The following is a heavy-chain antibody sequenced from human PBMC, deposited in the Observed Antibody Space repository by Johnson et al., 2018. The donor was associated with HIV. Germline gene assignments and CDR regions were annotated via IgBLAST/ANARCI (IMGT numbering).Heavy chain of an antibody. D-gene: IGHD3-22*01. V-gene: IGHV3-33*01. J-gene: IGHJ3*02. CDR3: VRMWLHAFDI. CDR1: GFTFSSYG. CDR2: IWYAGSNK. Sequence: QVQLVESGGGVVQPGRSLRLSCAASGFTFSSYGMHWVRQAPGKGLEWVAVIWYAGSNKYYADSVKGRFTISRDNSKNTLYLQTNSLRAEDTAVYYCVRMWLHAFDIWGQGTMVTVSS.